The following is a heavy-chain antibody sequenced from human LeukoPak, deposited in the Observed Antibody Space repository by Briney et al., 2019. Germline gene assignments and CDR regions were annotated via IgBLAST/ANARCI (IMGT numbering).Heavy chain of an antibody. D-gene: IGHD6-13*01. CDR1: GYTFTSYG. V-gene: IGHV1-18*01. CDR3: ARRYSSSWYHWFDP. Sequence: ASVKVSCKASGYTFTSYGISWVRQAPGQGLEWMGWISAYNGNTNYAQKLQGRVTMTTDTSTSTAYMELRSLRSDDTAVYYCARRYSSSWYHWFDPWGQGALVTVSS. J-gene: IGHJ5*02. CDR2: ISAYNGNT.